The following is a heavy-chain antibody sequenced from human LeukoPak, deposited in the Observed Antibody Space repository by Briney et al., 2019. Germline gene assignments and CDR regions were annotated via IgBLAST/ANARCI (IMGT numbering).Heavy chain of an antibody. V-gene: IGHV4-39*01. J-gene: IGHJ5*02. CDR1: GGSISGSSYY. D-gene: IGHD3-3*01. CDR3: ARHDLGGLDP. CDR2: IYYSGST. Sequence: SETLSLTCTVSGGSISGSSYYWGWIRQPPGKGLEWIGSIYYSGSTYYNPSLKSRVTISVDTSKNQFSLRLSSVTAADTAVYYCARHDLGGLDPWGQGTLVTVSS.